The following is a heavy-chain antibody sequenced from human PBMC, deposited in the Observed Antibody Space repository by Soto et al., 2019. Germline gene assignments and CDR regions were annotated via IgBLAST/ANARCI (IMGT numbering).Heavy chain of an antibody. CDR3: ARHPLLPEYSSSSFDY. D-gene: IGHD6-6*01. CDR1: GGSISSSSYY. CDR2: IYYSGST. J-gene: IGHJ4*02. V-gene: IGHV4-39*01. Sequence: SETLSLTCTVSGGSISSSSYYWGWIRQPPGKGLEWIGSIYYSGSTYYNPSLKSRVTISVDTSKNQFSLKLSSVTAADTAVYYCARHPLLPEYSSSSFDYWGQGTLVTVSS.